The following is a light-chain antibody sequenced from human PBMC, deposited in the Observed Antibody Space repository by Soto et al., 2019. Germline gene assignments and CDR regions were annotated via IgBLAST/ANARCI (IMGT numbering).Light chain of an antibody. CDR3: ASWDDALNGPI. CDR2: TDD. CDR1: HSNVGVNA. J-gene: IGLJ2*01. Sequence: QAVVTQPPSASGTPGQGVVISCSGSHSNVGVNAISWYQHLPGMAPRLLLHTDDQRPSGIPDRCSGSHSGTSASLAISRLQSEDEGHYYCASWDDALNGPIFGGGTKVTVL. V-gene: IGLV1-44*01.